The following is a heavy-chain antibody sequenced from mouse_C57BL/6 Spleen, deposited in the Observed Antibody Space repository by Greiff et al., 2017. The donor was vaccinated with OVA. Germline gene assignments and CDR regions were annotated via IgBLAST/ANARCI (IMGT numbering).Heavy chain of an antibody. CDR1: GYTFTSYW. CDR3: ARGVLGYWYFDV. J-gene: IGHJ1*03. D-gene: IGHD4-1*01. V-gene: IGHV1-53*01. CDR2: INPSNGGT. Sequence: QVQLQQPGTELVKPGASVKLSCKASGYTFTSYWMHWVKQRPGQGLEWIGNINPSNGGTNYNAKFKSKATLTVDNTSSTAYIQVRSLTSEDSAVYYCARGVLGYWYFDVWGTGTTVTVSS.